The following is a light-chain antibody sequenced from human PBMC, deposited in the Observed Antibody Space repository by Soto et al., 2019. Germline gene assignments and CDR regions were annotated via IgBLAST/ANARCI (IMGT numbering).Light chain of an antibody. CDR1: SGFDVGTSQ. Sequence: QPVLTQPSSLSASPGASASLTCTLRSGFDVGTSQIYWYQQRPGSPPQYLLTYKSDSDNQQVSGVPSLFSGSKDASANAGILLISGLQSDDEADYYCVIWHGYGWVFGGGNKLTVL. CDR2: YKSDSDN. V-gene: IGLV5-45*03. CDR3: VIWHGYGWV. J-gene: IGLJ3*02.